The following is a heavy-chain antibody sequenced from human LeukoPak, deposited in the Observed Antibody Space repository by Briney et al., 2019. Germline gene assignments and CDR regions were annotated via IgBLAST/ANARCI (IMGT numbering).Heavy chain of an antibody. D-gene: IGHD6-13*01. CDR3: AKDMLGSSSWYSFDY. J-gene: IGHJ4*02. Sequence: PGGSLRLSCAASGFTFSSYAMSWVRQAPGRGLEWVSAISGSGGSTYYADSVKGRFTISRDNSKNTLYLQMNSLRAEDTAVYYCAKDMLGSSSWYSFDYWGQGTLVTVSS. CDR2: ISGSGGST. V-gene: IGHV3-23*01. CDR1: GFTFSSYA.